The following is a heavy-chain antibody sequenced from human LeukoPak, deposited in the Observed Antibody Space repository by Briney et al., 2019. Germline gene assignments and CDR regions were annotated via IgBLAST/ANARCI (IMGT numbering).Heavy chain of an antibody. V-gene: IGHV3-53*05. J-gene: IGHJ4*02. D-gene: IGHD4-17*01. CDR2: IYSGGTT. CDR3: ARAFSTTAFDS. Sequence: GGSLRLSCAASGFTVSSSYMSWVRQAPGKGLEWVSVIYSGGTTYYADSVKGRFTISRDNSKNTLYLQMNSLRAEDTAVYYCARAFSTTAFDSWGQGTLVTVSS. CDR1: GFTVSSSY.